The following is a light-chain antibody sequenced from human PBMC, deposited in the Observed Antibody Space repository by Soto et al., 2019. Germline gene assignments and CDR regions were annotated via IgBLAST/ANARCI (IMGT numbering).Light chain of an antibody. J-gene: IGKJ4*01. V-gene: IGKV1-39*01. CDR3: QQANSFPLT. CDR1: QSISSY. Sequence: DIQMTQSPSSLSASVGDRVTITCRASQSISSYLNWYQQKPGKAPKLLIYAASSLQSGVPSRFSGSGSGTDFTLAISSLQPEYFAIYYCQQANSFPLTFGGGTKVDIK. CDR2: AAS.